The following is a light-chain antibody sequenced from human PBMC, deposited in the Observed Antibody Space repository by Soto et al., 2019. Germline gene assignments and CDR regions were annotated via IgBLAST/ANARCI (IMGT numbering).Light chain of an antibody. CDR3: QHYKMYSPWT. Sequence: DIQMTQSPSTVSAYVGDSVTITCRATRSITTWLAWYQQRPGKAPKLLIYDVSSLQSGVPSRFSGSGSGTEFSLTSSSLQPDDFATYCCQHYKMYSPWTFGQGTKVDIK. CDR2: DVS. V-gene: IGKV1-5*01. CDR1: RSITTW. J-gene: IGKJ1*01.